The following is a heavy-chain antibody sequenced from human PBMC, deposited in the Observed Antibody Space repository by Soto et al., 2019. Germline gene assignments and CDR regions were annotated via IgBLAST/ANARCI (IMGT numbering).Heavy chain of an antibody. Sequence: QVQLVQSGAEVKKPGASVKVSCKASGYTFINYGISWVRQAPGQGLEWMGWISGYNGNTNYAQNLQGRVTMTTDTSTSTGYLELRSLRSDDTAVYYCARVSGSCSSTSCSYYYYYYDMDFWGQGTTVTVSS. CDR3: ARVSGSCSSTSCSYYYYYYDMDF. D-gene: IGHD2-2*01. CDR1: GYTFINYG. V-gene: IGHV1-18*04. CDR2: ISGYNGNT. J-gene: IGHJ6*02.